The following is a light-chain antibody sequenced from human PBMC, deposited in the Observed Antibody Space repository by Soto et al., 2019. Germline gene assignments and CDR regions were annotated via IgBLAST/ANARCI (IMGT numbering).Light chain of an antibody. CDR1: QSVRSSY. V-gene: IGKV3-20*01. CDR2: GAS. Sequence: EIVLTQSPGTLSLSPGERATLTCRASQSVRSSYLAWYQQQPGQAPRLLIHGASRRATGIPDRFSGSGSGTDFTLTISRLEPEDFAVYYCQQYGSSRTFGQGTKVDIK. CDR3: QQYGSSRT. J-gene: IGKJ1*01.